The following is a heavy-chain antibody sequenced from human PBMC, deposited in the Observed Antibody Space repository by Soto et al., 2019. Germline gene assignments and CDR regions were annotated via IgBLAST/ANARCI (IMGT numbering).Heavy chain of an antibody. CDR2: IVSSGITR. CDR3: SRAGSSGYLRYRIVSNVAFDV. CDR1: GFTFSSFT. D-gene: IGHD6-19*01. V-gene: IGHV3-48*02. Sequence: VPLVESGGGLVQPGGSLRLSCAASGFTFSSFTMNWVRQAPGKGLEWVSYIVSSGITRYHADSVKGRFTVSRDNARNSLSLQKTSLRDGDTALYNCSRAGSSGYLRYRIVSNVAFDVWGLATMVTVSP. J-gene: IGHJ3*01.